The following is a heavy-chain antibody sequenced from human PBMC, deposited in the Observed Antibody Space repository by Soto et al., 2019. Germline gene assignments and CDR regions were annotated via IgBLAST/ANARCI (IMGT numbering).Heavy chain of an antibody. Sequence: QVQLVESGGGVVQPGRSLRLSCAESGFTFSSYGMHWVRQAPGKGLEWVAVIWYDGSNKYYADSVKGRFTISSDNSKNTLYLQTNSLRAEDTAVYYCARVMGLRFLAWPSYYMDVWGKGTTVTVSS. CDR2: IWYDGSNK. J-gene: IGHJ6*03. D-gene: IGHD3-3*01. V-gene: IGHV3-33*01. CDR1: GFTFSSYG. CDR3: ARVMGLRFLAWPSYYMDV.